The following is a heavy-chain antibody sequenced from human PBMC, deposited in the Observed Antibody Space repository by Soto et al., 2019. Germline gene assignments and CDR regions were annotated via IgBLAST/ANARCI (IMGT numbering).Heavy chain of an antibody. V-gene: IGHV4-34*01. CDR3: ARGDLGGYYYYYGMDV. CDR1: GGSFSGYY. D-gene: IGHD3-16*01. J-gene: IGHJ6*02. Sequence: TSETLSLTCAVYGGSFSGYYWSWIRQPPGKGLEWIGEINHSGSTNYNPSLKSRVTISVDTSKNQFSLKLSSVTAADTAVYYCARGDLGGYYYYYGMDVWGQGTTVTVSS. CDR2: INHSGST.